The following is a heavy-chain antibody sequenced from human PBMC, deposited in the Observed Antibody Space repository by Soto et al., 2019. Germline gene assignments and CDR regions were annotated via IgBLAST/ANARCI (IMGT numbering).Heavy chain of an antibody. D-gene: IGHD6-19*01. J-gene: IGHJ4*02. V-gene: IGHV3-23*01. CDR3: AKVRAKRHIAVSFDY. CDR2: ITGNGGTT. Sequence: VGSLRLSCAGSGCTFGNSALSWVRHSPGKGLEWVSSITGNGGTTYYADSMKGRLTISRDNSKNTLYLEVNSLRAEDTAIYFCAKVRAKRHIAVSFDYWGQGTQVTVSS. CDR1: GCTFGNSA.